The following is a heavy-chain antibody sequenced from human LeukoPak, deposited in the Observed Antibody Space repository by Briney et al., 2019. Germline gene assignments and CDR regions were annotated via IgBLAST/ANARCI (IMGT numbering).Heavy chain of an antibody. CDR3: AKERASGWFGYFDY. D-gene: IGHD6-19*01. CDR1: GFTFHDYV. Sequence: GGSPRLSCAASGFTFHDYVIHWVRQAPGKGLEWVSLISGDGDTAYYVDSVKGRFAISRDNNKSSLYLQMNSLRTEDTALYYCAKERASGWFGYFDYWGQGTLVTVSS. CDR2: ISGDGDTA. V-gene: IGHV3-43*02. J-gene: IGHJ4*02.